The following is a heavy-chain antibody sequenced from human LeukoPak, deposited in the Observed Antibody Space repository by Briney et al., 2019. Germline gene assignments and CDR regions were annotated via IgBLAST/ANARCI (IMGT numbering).Heavy chain of an antibody. Sequence: GGSLRLSCAASGFIFSSSAMSWVRQAPGKGLEWVSTIDNSGTTYCPDSVKGRFTISRDNSKNTLYLQMNSLRAEDTATYYCAKSRGSGTYCFDYWGQGTLATVSS. CDR1: GFIFSSSA. CDR3: AKSRGSGTYCFDY. D-gene: IGHD3-10*01. CDR2: IDNSGTT. J-gene: IGHJ4*02. V-gene: IGHV3-23*01.